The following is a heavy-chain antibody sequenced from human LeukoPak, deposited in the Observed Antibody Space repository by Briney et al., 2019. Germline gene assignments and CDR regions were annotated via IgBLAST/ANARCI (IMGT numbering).Heavy chain of an antibody. CDR3: ARESGDFWSGYYSQPYGMDV. D-gene: IGHD3-3*01. CDR2: IYYSGST. CDR1: GGSISSSSYY. Sequence: SETLSLTCTVSGGSISSSSYYWGWIRQPPGKGLEWIGRIYYSGSTYYNPSRKSRVTISVDTSKNQFSLKLSSVTAADTAVYYCARESGDFWSGYYSQPYGMDVWGQGTTVTVSS. V-gene: IGHV4-39*02. J-gene: IGHJ6*01.